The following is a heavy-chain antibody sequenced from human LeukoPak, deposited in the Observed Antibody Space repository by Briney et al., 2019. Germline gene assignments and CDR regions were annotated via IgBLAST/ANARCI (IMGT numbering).Heavy chain of an antibody. V-gene: IGHV1-58*02. Sequence: SVKVSCKASGFTFTSSAMQWVRQARGQRLEWIGWIVVGSGNTNYAQKFQERVTITRDMSTSTAYMELSSLRSEDTAVYYYAADYYYDSSGYFPPGGYWGQGTLVTVSS. J-gene: IGHJ4*02. D-gene: IGHD3-22*01. CDR3: AADYYYDSSGYFPPGGY. CDR1: GFTFTSSA. CDR2: IVVGSGNT.